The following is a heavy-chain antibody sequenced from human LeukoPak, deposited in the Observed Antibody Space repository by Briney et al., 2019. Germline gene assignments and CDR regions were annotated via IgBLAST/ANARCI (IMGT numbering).Heavy chain of an antibody. J-gene: IGHJ3*02. Sequence: PSETLSLTCTVSGDSISSGDYYWSWIRQPAGKGLEWIGRISSSGSTNYNPSLKSRVTISVDTSKNQFSLKLSSVTAADTAVYFCARGPYSYDSSGAFDIGGQGTMVTVSS. CDR1: GDSISSGDYY. D-gene: IGHD3-22*01. CDR2: ISSSGST. CDR3: ARGPYSYDSSGAFDI. V-gene: IGHV4-61*02.